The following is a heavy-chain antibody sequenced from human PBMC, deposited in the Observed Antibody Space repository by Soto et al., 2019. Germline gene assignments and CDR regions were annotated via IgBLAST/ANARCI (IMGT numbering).Heavy chain of an antibody. J-gene: IGHJ4*02. CDR2: ISSSDSI. D-gene: IGHD3-22*01. CDR1: GFTFIDYY. V-gene: IGHV3-11*01. Sequence: WGSLRLSCAASGFTFIDYYISFIRHSPGKGLEWVSYISSSDSIYYADSVKGRFTISRDNAKNSVYLQMNSLRAEDTAVYYCARDLGYYDSSGYFDYWGQGTLVTVSS. CDR3: ARDLGYYDSSGYFDY.